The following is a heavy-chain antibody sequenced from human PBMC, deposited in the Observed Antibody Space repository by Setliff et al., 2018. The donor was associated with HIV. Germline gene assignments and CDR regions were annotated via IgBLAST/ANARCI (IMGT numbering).Heavy chain of an antibody. V-gene: IGHV6-1*01. CDR1: GDSVSSNNAA. CDR3: ATGESRVYSYGPRNY. Sequence: SQTLSLTCAISGDSVSSNNAAWNWIRQSPLRGLEWLGRTYFRSKWYFDYAVSVKSRIIINPDTSSDTAYMELRSLESEDTGMYYCATGESRVYSYGPRNYWGQGTLVTVSS. CDR2: TYFRSKWYF. J-gene: IGHJ4*02. D-gene: IGHD3-10*01.